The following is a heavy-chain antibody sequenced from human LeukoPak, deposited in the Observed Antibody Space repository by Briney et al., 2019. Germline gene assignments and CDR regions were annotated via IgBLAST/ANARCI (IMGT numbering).Heavy chain of an antibody. Sequence: GGSLRLSCAVSGFTFSMYAMAWVRQAPGKGLEWVSGISDNTYYADSVRGRFTISRDNSKNTLYLQMNSLRAEDTAVYYCAKDLQYEGVWGQGALVTVSS. D-gene: IGHD2-8*01. V-gene: IGHV3-23*01. CDR1: GFTFSMYA. CDR2: ISDNT. CDR3: AKDLQYEGV. J-gene: IGHJ4*02.